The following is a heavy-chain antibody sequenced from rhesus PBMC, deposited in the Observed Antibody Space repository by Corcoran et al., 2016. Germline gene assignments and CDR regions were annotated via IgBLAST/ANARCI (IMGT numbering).Heavy chain of an antibody. J-gene: IGHJ2*01. CDR1: GGSISSNY. Sequence: QVQLQESGPGLVKPSETLSLTCAVSGGSISSNYWSWIRQPPGKGLERIGRISGSGGSNDDNPHLKSRVTISTDTSKNQFSLKLSSVTAADTAVYYCARVGYSSSGNWYFDLWGPGTPITISS. D-gene: IGHD6-43*01. CDR2: ISGSGGSN. V-gene: IGHV4-173*01. CDR3: ARVGYSSSGNWYFDL.